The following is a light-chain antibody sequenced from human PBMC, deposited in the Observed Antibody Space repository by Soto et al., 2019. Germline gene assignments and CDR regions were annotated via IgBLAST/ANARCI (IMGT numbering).Light chain of an antibody. V-gene: IGKV3-20*01. CDR2: GAS. Sequence: EVVLTQSPATLSLSPGERATLSCRASQRVSSTFLAWYQQKSGQAPRLLIYGASSRATGIPDRFSGSGSGTDFTLTISRLEPEDFAVYYCQQYGGSLPFGGGTKVEIK. CDR3: QQYGGSLP. CDR1: QRVSSTF. J-gene: IGKJ4*01.